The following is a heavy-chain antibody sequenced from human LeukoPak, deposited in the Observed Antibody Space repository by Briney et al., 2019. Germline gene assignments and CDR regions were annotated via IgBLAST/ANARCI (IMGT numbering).Heavy chain of an antibody. CDR1: GYSFTSYW. CDR2: IYPGDSDT. Sequence: GESLKISCKGSGYSFTSYWIGWVRQMPGKGLEWMGIIYPGDSDTRYSPSFQGQVTISADKSISTAYLQWSSLKASDTAMYYCARHVAVTVTTNGMDVWGQGTTVTVS. V-gene: IGHV5-51*01. CDR3: ARHVAVTVTTNGMDV. D-gene: IGHD4-17*01. J-gene: IGHJ6*02.